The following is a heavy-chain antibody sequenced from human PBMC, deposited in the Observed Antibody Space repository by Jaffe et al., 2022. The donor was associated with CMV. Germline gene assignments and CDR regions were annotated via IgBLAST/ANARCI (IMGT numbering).Heavy chain of an antibody. Sequence: QVQLVESGGGVVQPGRSLRLSCAASGFTFSTYGMHWVRQAPGKGLECVARIWNDGSKKFYADSVTGRFTISRDNSKNTVYLQMNSLRVEDTAVYYCAREIWTGENKYCDYWGQGTLVTVSS. D-gene: IGHD7-27*01. J-gene: IGHJ4*02. CDR1: GFTFSTYG. CDR3: AREIWTGENKYCDY. CDR2: IWNDGSKK. V-gene: IGHV3-33*01.